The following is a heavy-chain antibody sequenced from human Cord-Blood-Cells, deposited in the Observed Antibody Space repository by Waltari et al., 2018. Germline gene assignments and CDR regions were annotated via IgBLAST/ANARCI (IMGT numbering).Heavy chain of an antibody. CDR1: GGTFSSYA. J-gene: IGHJ6*02. D-gene: IGHD3-10*01. CDR2: IIPIFGTA. CDR3: ARGDYYGSGSYYYYYYGMDV. Sequence: QVQLVQSGAEVKKPGSSVKVSCKASGGTFSSYAISWVRQAPGQGLEWMGGIIPIFGTANYAQKFQGRVTITADESTSTAYMELSSLRSEDTAVYYCARGDYYGSGSYYYYYYGMDVWGQGTTVTVSS. V-gene: IGHV1-69*01.